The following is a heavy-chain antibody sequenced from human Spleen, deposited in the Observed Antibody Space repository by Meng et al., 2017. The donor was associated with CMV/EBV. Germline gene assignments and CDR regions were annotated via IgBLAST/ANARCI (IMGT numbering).Heavy chain of an antibody. CDR2: IYFTGST. J-gene: IGHJ4*02. V-gene: IGHV4-31*03. Sequence: CPVSRGSISRGCFYLSWIRQHPGKGLEWIAYIYFTGSTYYNPSLKSRVSISLDTSKNQFSLKLTSVTAADTAVYYCARDIVGTTYFDHWGQGTLVTVSS. CDR3: ARDIVGTTYFDH. D-gene: IGHD1-26*01. CDR1: RGSISRGCFY.